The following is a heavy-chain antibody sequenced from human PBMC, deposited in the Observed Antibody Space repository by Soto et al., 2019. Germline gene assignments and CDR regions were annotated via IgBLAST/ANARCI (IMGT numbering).Heavy chain of an antibody. Sequence: QVQLVQSGAEVKKPGSSVKVSCKASGGTFSSYAISWVRQAPGQGLEWMGGIIPIFGTANYAQKFQGRVTITADKSTSNGYIGVGSLRSGGPAGYYCGGGFRGFWSGYLGGIFDYWGQGTLVTVSS. CDR2: IIPIFGTA. D-gene: IGHD3-3*01. J-gene: IGHJ4*02. V-gene: IGHV1-69*06. CDR1: GGTFSSYA. CDR3: GGGFRGFWSGYLGGIFDY.